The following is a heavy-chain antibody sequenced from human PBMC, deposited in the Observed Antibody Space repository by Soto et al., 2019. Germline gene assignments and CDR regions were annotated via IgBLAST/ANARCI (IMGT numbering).Heavy chain of an antibody. Sequence: GGSLRLSCAASGFTFSSYAMSWVRQAPGKGLEWVSAISGSGGSTYYADSVKGRFTISRDNSKNTLYLQMNSLRAEDTAVYYCAKVTASLNYDFWSGLGYGMDVWGQGTTVTVSS. CDR3: AKVTASLNYDFWSGLGYGMDV. D-gene: IGHD3-3*01. CDR2: ISGSGGST. J-gene: IGHJ6*02. CDR1: GFTFSSYA. V-gene: IGHV3-23*01.